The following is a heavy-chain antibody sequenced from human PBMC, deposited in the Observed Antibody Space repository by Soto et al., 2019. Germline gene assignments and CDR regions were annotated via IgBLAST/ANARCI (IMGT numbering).Heavy chain of an antibody. CDR3: TGITKGYDAFDI. Sequence: EVQLVESGGGLVQPGGSLKLSCTASGFTFSGSAMHWVRQASGKGLEWVGRIRTKANSYATAYAASVKGRFTISRDDSKNTADLQRNSLKTEDTAGYYCTGITKGYDAFDIWGQGTMVSVAS. CDR1: GFTFSGSA. J-gene: IGHJ3*02. V-gene: IGHV3-73*02. CDR2: IRTKANSYAT. D-gene: IGHD1-20*01.